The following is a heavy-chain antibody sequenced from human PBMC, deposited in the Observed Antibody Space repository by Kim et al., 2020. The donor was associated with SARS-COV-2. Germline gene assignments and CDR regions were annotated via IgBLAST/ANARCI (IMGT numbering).Heavy chain of an antibody. CDR2: INTNTGNP. D-gene: IGHD3-10*01. J-gene: IGHJ6*02. CDR3: ARDNARCTMVRGVISEPCYYYGMDV. V-gene: IGHV7-4-1*02. CDR1: GYTFTSYA. Sequence: ASVKVSCKASGYTFTSYAMNWVRQAPGQGLEWMGWINTNTGNPTYAQGFTGRFVFSLDTSVSTAYLQISSLKAEDTAVYYCARDNARCTMVRGVISEPCYYYGMDVWGQGTTVTVSS.